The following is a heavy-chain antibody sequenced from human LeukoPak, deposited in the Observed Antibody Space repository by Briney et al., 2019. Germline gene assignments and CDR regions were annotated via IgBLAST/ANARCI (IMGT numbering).Heavy chain of an antibody. Sequence: GGSLRLSCAASGFTFSSYSMNWVRQAPGEGLEWVSSISSSSSYIYYADSVKGRFTISRDNAKNSLYLQMNSLRAEDTAVYYCARDSFGHFENDAFDIWGQGTMVTVSS. CDR3: ARDSFGHFENDAFDI. CDR1: GFTFSSYS. CDR2: ISSSSSYI. V-gene: IGHV3-21*01. D-gene: IGHD3-16*01. J-gene: IGHJ3*02.